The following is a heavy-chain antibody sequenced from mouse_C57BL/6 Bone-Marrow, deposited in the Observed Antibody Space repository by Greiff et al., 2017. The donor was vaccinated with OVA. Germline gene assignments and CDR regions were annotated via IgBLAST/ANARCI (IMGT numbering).Heavy chain of an antibody. V-gene: IGHV1-59*01. CDR1: GYTFTSYW. CDR2: IDPSDSYT. Sequence: QLQQPGAELVRPGTSVKLSCKASGYTFTSYWMHWVKQRPGQGLEWIGVIDPSDSYTNYNQKFKGKATLTVDTSSSTAYMQLSSLTSEDSAVYYCARGWFYWYFDVWGTGTTVTVSS. D-gene: IGHD3-3*01. CDR3: ARGWFYWYFDV. J-gene: IGHJ1*03.